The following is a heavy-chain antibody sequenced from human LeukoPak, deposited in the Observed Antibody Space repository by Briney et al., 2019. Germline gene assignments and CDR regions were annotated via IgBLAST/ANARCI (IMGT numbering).Heavy chain of an antibody. V-gene: IGHV3-53*01. D-gene: IGHD2-21*02. CDR1: GFIVSSKY. CDR3: GSSTVHYYNYGMDV. Sequence: RGSLRLSCAASGFIVSSKYMSWVRQAPGKGLEWVSTVYSNDDTYYADPVKGRFSISRDKSKHTLYLQMNSLSAEDTAVYYCGSSTVHYYNYGMDVWGQGATATVSS. J-gene: IGHJ6*02. CDR2: VYSNDDT.